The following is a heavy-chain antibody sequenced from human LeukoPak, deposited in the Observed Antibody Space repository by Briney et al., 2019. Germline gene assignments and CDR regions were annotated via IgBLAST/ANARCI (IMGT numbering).Heavy chain of an antibody. CDR2: IYYSGST. V-gene: IGHV4-59*01. J-gene: IGHJ4*02. Sequence: SDTLSLTCTVSGGSISSYYWSWIRQPPGKGLEWIGYIYYSGSTNYNPSLKSRVTMSVDTSKNQFSLKLSSVTAADTAVYYCARDSSGYAFDYWGQGTLVTVSS. CDR3: ARDSSGYAFDY. D-gene: IGHD3-22*01. CDR1: GGSISSYY.